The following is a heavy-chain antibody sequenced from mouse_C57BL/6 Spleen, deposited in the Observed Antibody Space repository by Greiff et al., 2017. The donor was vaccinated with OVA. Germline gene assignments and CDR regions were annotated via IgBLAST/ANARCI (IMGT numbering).Heavy chain of an antibody. V-gene: IGHV5-4*01. CDR2: ISDGGSYT. CDR1: GFTFSSYA. CDR3: ARDRDSNHWYFDV. Sequence: EVQLVESGGGLVKPGGSLKLSCAASGFTFSSYAMSWVRQTPEKRLEWVATISDGGSYTYYPDNVKGRFTISRDNAKNNLYLQMSHLKSEDTAMYYCARDRDSNHWYFDVWGTGTTVTVSS. D-gene: IGHD3-3*01. J-gene: IGHJ1*03.